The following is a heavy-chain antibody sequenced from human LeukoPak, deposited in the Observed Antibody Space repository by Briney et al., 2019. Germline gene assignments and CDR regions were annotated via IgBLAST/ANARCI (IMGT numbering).Heavy chain of an antibody. D-gene: IGHD1-26*01. J-gene: IGHJ4*02. CDR3: ARRGGNISYRRGLFDY. V-gene: IGHV4-30-2*01. Sequence: SQTLSLTCTVSGGSISSGGYYWSWIRQPPGKGLEWIGEINHSGSTNYNPSLKSRVTISVDTSKNQFSLKLSSVTAADTAVYYCARRGGNISYRRGLFDYWGQGTLVTVSS. CDR1: GGSISSGGYY. CDR2: INHSGST.